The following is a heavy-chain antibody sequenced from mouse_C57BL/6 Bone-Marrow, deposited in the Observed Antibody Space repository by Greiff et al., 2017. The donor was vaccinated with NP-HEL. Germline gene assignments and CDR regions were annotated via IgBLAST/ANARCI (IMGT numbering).Heavy chain of an antibody. V-gene: IGHV1-7*01. J-gene: IGHJ4*01. D-gene: IGHD4-1*02. CDR3: ARYRASTGTRAMDY. Sequence: QVQLQQSGAELAKPGASVKLSCKASGYTFTSYWMHWVKQRPGQGLEWIGYINPSSGYTKYNQKFKDKATLTAEKSSSTAYMQLSSLTYEDSAVYYWARYRASTGTRAMDYWGQGTSVTVSS. CDR2: INPSSGYT. CDR1: GYTFTSYW.